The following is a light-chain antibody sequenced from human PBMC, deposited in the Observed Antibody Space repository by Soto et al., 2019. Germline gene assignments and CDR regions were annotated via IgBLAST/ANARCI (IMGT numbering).Light chain of an antibody. CDR2: GVS. CDR3: QHYNNLPLT. J-gene: IGKJ4*01. V-gene: IGKV3-15*01. CDR1: QSVSSN. Sequence: EIVMTQSPATLSVSPGERATLSCRASQSVSSNLAWYQQKPGQAPRLLIYGVSTRATGIPVRFSGSGSGTEFTLSISSLQSEDSAIYYCQHYNNLPLTFGGGTKVDIK.